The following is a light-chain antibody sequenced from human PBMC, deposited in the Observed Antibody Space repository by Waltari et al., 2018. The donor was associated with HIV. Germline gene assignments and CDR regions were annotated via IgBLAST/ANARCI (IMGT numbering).Light chain of an antibody. Sequence: QLVLTQSPSASASLGASVKLTCTLSSGHSSYAIAWHQQQPEKGTRYLMKLNSDGCHSKGDGIPDRFSGSSSGAERYLTISSLQSEDEADYYCQTWGTGIRVFGGGTKLTVL. CDR3: QTWGTGIRV. CDR2: LNSDGCH. CDR1: SGHSSYA. V-gene: IGLV4-69*01. J-gene: IGLJ2*01.